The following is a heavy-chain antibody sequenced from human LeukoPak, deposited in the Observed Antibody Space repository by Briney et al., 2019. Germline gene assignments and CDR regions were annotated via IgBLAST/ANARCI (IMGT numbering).Heavy chain of an antibody. Sequence: GASVKVSCKASGYTFTGYYMHWVRQAPGQGLEWMGWINPNSGGTNYAQKFQGRVTMTRDTSISTAYMELSRLRSDDTAVYYCAIILGRGHYYYYMDVWGKGTTVTISS. D-gene: IGHD3-3*02. CDR2: INPNSGGT. J-gene: IGHJ6*03. CDR3: AIILGRGHYYYYMDV. V-gene: IGHV1-2*02. CDR1: GYTFTGYY.